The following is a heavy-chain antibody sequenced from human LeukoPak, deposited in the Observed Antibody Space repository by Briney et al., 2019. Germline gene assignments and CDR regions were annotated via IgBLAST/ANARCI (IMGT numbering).Heavy chain of an antibody. J-gene: IGHJ4*02. D-gene: IGHD6-6*01. V-gene: IGHV3-11*01. CDR2: ISSLSPPAI. CDR1: GFTFSDYY. Sequence: PGGSLRLSCAASGFTFSDYYMSWIRQAPGKGLEWVSLISSLSPPAISYGDSVKGRFTTSRDNGRNSLFLQMNSLRAEDTATYYCAGHARGSYLVYWGQGILVTVST. CDR3: AGHARGSYLVY.